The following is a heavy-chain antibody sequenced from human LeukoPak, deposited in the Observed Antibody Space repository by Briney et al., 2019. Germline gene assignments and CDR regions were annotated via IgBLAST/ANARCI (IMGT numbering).Heavy chain of an antibody. D-gene: IGHD1-26*01. CDR2: TYYSGRT. Sequence: SETLSLTCTVSGGSSIAYYWNWVRQPPGKGLEWLGYTYYSGRTSYNPSLESRLTISVDTSKNQFSLTLSSVTAADTAVYYCAIPSGRNYYRVDVWGQGTTVTVSS. CDR1: GGSSIAYY. CDR3: AIPSGRNYYRVDV. J-gene: IGHJ6*02. V-gene: IGHV4-59*08.